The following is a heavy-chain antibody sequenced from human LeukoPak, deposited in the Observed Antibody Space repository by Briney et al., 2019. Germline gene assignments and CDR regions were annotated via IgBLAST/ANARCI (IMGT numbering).Heavy chain of an antibody. V-gene: IGHV4-34*01. Sequence: SETLSLTCAVYGGSFSGYYWSWIRQPPWQGLEWIGEINHSGSTNYNPSLKSRVTISVDTSKNQFSLKLSSVTAADTAVYYCARLSLGYSGYDYAGTTTSPDYWGQGTLVTVSS. CDR2: INHSGST. CDR3: ARLSLGYSGYDYAGTTTSPDY. CDR1: GGSFSGYY. D-gene: IGHD5-12*01. J-gene: IGHJ4*02.